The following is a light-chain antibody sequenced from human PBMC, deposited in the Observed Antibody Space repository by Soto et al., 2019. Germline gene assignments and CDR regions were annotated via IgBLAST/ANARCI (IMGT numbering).Light chain of an antibody. CDR2: DAS. Sequence: RSSSPGERPTVSLRASQSVRTFLAWYQLKPGQPPRLLIYDASNRATGIPARFSGRGSRAYFTLTSSRQAPEDAVIYYYQPRSNGVTFGGGTKVDI. CDR3: QPRSNGVT. CDR1: QSVRTF. J-gene: IGKJ4*01. V-gene: IGKV3-11*01.